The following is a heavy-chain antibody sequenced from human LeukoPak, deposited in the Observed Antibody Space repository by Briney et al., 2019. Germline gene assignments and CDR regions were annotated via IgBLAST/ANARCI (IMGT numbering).Heavy chain of an antibody. V-gene: IGHV3-21*01. CDR2: ISSSSSYI. Sequence: GGSLRLSCAASGFTFSSYSMNWVRQAPGKGLEWVSSISSSSSYIYYADSVKGRFTISRDNAKNSLYLQMNSLRAEGTAVYYCARDHIAAAGTWFYYYYYMDVWGKGTTVTISS. CDR3: ARDHIAAAGTWFYYYYYMDV. J-gene: IGHJ6*03. CDR1: GFTFSSYS. D-gene: IGHD6-13*01.